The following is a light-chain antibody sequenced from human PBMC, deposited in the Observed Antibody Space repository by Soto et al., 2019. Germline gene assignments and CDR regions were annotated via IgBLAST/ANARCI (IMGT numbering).Light chain of an antibody. J-gene: IGLJ2*01. Sequence: QAVVTQEPSLTVSPGGTVTLTCGSSTGSVTSGHYPHWFQKKPGQAPRTLIHDTSYKHSWTPARFSGSLLGSKAALTLSGAQPEDEAEYSCLLAYNDAWVFGGGTKLTVL. V-gene: IGLV7-46*01. CDR1: TGSVTSGHY. CDR3: LLAYNDAWV. CDR2: DTS.